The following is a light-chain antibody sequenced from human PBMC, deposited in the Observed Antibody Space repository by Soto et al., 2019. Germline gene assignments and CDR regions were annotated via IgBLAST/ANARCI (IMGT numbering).Light chain of an antibody. CDR3: QQYISYWT. CDR2: KAS. CDR1: QSISSW. J-gene: IGKJ1*01. V-gene: IGKV1-5*03. Sequence: DIKMTQSPSTLSASVGDRVTITCRASQSISSWLARYQQKPGKAPKLLIYKASSLESGVPSRFSGSGSGTEFTLTISSLQPDDFATYYCQQYISYWTFGQGTKVEIK.